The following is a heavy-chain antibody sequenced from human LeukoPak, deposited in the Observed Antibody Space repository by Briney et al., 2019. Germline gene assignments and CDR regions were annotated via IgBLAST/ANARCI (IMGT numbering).Heavy chain of an antibody. CDR1: GLTFSSYS. CDR3: ARGNRVGATL. V-gene: IGHV3-21*01. J-gene: IGHJ4*02. CDR2: ISSSSSYI. D-gene: IGHD1-26*01. Sequence: PGGSLRLSCAASGLTFSSYSMNWVRQAPGKGLEWVSSISSSSSYIYYADSVKGRFTISRDNAKNSLYLQMNSLRAEDTAVYYCARGNRVGATLWGQGTLVTVSS.